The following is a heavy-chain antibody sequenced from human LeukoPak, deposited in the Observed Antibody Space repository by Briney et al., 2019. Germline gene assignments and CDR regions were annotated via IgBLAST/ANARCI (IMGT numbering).Heavy chain of an antibody. CDR1: GFSFSSYS. J-gene: IGHJ4*02. V-gene: IGHV3-21*01. CDR2: ISSSSSYI. CDR3: ANVVPAAIGFDY. D-gene: IGHD2-2*01. Sequence: PGGSLRLSCAASGFSFSSYSMNWVRQAPGKGLEWVSSISSSSSYIYYADSVKGRFTISRDNSKNTLYLQMNSLRAEDTAVYYCANVVPAAIGFDYWGQGTLVTVSS.